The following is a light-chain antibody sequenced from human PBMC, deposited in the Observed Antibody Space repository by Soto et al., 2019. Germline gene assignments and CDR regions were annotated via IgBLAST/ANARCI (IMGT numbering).Light chain of an antibody. J-gene: IGLJ3*02. CDR2: DVS. V-gene: IGLV2-14*01. CDR1: SSDVGGYNY. Sequence: QSALTQPASVSGSPGQSITISCTGTSSDVGGYNYVSWYQQHQGKAPKLMIYDVSNRPSGVSNRFSGSKSGNTASLTISGLQDEDEADYYCSSYTSSSPLVFGGGTKLTVL. CDR3: SSYTSSSPLV.